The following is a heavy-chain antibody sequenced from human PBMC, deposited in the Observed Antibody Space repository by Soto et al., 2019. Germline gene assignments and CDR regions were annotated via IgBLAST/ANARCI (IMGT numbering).Heavy chain of an antibody. D-gene: IGHD6-13*01. Sequence: GGSLRLSCAASGFTFSSYAMHWVRQAPGKGLEWVAVISYDGSNKYYADSVKGRFTISRDNSKNTLYLQMNSLRAEDTAVYYCARQNTEGSSWYMVGYYYGMDVWGQGTTVTVSS. CDR1: GFTFSSYA. V-gene: IGHV3-30-3*01. J-gene: IGHJ6*02. CDR2: ISYDGSNK. CDR3: ARQNTEGSSWYMVGYYYGMDV.